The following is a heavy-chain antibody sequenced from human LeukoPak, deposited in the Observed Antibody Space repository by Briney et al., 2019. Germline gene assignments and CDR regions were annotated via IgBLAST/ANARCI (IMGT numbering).Heavy chain of an antibody. CDR2: ISWDGGST. CDR1: GFTFDDYA. CDR3: AKGGILWFGEPLDY. V-gene: IGHV3-43D*03. Sequence: GGSLRLSCAASGFTFDDYAMHWVRQAPGKGLEWVSLISWDGGSTYYADSVKGRFTISRDNSKNSLYLQMNSLRAEDTALYYCAKGGILWFGEPLDYWGQGTLVTVSS. D-gene: IGHD3-10*01. J-gene: IGHJ4*02.